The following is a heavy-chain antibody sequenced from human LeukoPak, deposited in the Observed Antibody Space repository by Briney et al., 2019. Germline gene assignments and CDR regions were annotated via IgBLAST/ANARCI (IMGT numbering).Heavy chain of an antibody. CDR2: INPSGGST. CDR1: GYTFTSNY. D-gene: IGHD5-18*01. V-gene: IGHV1-46*01. CDR3: ARDRDDSPLVYSYGYPDY. Sequence: ASVKVSCKASGYTFTSNYIHWVRQAPGQGLEWMGMINPSGGSTSYAQKFQGRVTMTRDTSTSTVYMELSSLRSEDTAVYYCARDRDDSPLVYSYGYPDYWGQGTLVTVSS. J-gene: IGHJ4*02.